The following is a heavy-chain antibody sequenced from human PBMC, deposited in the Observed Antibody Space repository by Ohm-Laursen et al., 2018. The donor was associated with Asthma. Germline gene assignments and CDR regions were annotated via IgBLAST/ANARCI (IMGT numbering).Heavy chain of an antibody. V-gene: IGHV3-30-3*01. Sequence: SLRLSCAASGFTFSSYAMHWVRQAPGKGLGWVAVISYDGTNIYYADSVKGRFIISRDNSKNTLHLQMNSLRAEDTAVYYCARAPGIAAAGKDYWGQGTLLTVSS. J-gene: IGHJ4*02. CDR1: GFTFSSYA. D-gene: IGHD6-13*01. CDR3: ARAPGIAAAGKDY. CDR2: ISYDGTNI.